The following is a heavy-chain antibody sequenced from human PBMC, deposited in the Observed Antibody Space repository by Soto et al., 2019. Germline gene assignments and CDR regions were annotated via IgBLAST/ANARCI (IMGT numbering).Heavy chain of an antibody. V-gene: IGHV3-23*01. CDR1: VFTVSSYA. CDR3: AKAPEYSSVAGTAWFDP. CDR2: ISRSGGST. D-gene: IGHD6-19*01. J-gene: IGHJ5*02. Sequence: GGSLRLSCAASVFTVSSYAMTWVRQAPGKGLEWVSSISRSGGSTYYADSMKGRFTISRDNSKSTLYLQMNSLRAEDTAMYYCAKAPEYSSVAGTAWFDPWGQGTLVTVSS.